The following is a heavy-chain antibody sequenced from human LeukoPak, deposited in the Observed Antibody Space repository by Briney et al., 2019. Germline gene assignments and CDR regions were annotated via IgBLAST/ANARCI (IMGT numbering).Heavy chain of an antibody. CDR2: IKQDGSEK. J-gene: IGHJ4*02. CDR1: GFTFSSYW. Sequence: PGGSLRLSCAASGFTFSSYWMSWVCQAPGKGLGWVANIKQDGSEKYYVDSVKGRFTISRDNAKNSLYLQMNSLRAEDTAVYYCARAYCSSTSCSYTVGYWGQGALVTVSS. D-gene: IGHD2-2*01. V-gene: IGHV3-7*01. CDR3: ARAYCSSTSCSYTVGY.